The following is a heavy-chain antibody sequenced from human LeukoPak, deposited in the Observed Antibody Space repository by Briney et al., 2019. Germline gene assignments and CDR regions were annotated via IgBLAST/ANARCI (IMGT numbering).Heavy chain of an antibody. CDR3: ARGLGFRPYRWFDP. CDR2: INHSGST. V-gene: IGHV4-34*01. J-gene: IGHJ5*02. CDR1: GGSFSGYY. D-gene: IGHD4-11*01. Sequence: TSETLSLTCAVYGGSFSGYYWGWIRQPPGKGLEWIGEINHSGSTNYNPSLKSRVTISVDTSKNQFSLKLSSVPAADTAVYYCARGLGFRPYRWFDPWGQGTLVTVSS.